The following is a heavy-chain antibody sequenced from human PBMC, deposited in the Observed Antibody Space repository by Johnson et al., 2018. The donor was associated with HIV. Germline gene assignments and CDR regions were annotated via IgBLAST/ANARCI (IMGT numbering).Heavy chain of an antibody. CDR1: GFTFSSYA. CDR3: AREHRRPSRSSSSLSGDAFDI. J-gene: IGHJ3*02. D-gene: IGHD6-13*01. V-gene: IGHV3-NL1*01. Sequence: QVQLVESGGGLVQPGGSLRLSCAASGFTFSSYAMHWVRQAPGKGLEWVSVFFGGDGTYYADSVRGGSTISRVNSKNTLYLQMNSLRAEDTAVYYCAREHRRPSRSSSSLSGDAFDIWGQGTMVTVSS. CDR2: FFGGDGT.